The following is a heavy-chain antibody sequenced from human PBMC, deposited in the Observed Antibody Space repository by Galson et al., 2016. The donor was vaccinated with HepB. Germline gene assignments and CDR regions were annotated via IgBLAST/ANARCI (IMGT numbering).Heavy chain of an antibody. V-gene: IGHV3-74*01. CDR3: AKRHEYCPPVGCSVDY. J-gene: IGHJ4*02. Sequence: SLRLSCEASGFTFTFNNYWIHWVRQAPGKGLVWVSHFKAYGNSPTYADSVKGRFTNSRDNAKNALFQQMNSLRADDTAVFYCAKRHEYCPPVGCSVDYWGQGTLVSVSS. D-gene: IGHD2/OR15-2a*01. CDR2: FKAYGNSP. CDR1: GFTFTFNNYW.